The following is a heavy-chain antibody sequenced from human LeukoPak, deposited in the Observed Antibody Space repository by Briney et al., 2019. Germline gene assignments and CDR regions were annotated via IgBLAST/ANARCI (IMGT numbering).Heavy chain of an antibody. CDR2: ISTYTGRA. CDR3: ARADGTSSGTNDFDV. J-gene: IGHJ3*01. D-gene: IGHD2-15*01. CDR1: GYRFNVYD. V-gene: IGHV1-18*01. Sequence: ASVKVSCKTSGYRFNVYDILWVRQAPGHGLDYVGWISTYTGRANYAQKFQGRVSVITDTSTSTAYLELTNLTSSDTGLYYCARADGTSSGTNDFDVWGLGTMVTVAS.